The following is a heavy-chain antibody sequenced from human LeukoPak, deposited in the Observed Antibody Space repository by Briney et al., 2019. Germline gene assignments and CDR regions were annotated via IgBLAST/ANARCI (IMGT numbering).Heavy chain of an antibody. CDR1: GYPFNNYD. CDR2: MNPHSGKT. Sequence: ASVKVSCKASGYPFNNYDINWVRQATGQGLEWMGWMNPHSGKTGYAQNFQGRVTMTRDTSISTAYMELSSLRSEDTAVYYCAWGSPYYFDYWGQGTLVTVSS. J-gene: IGHJ4*02. D-gene: IGHD6-6*01. V-gene: IGHV1-8*01. CDR3: AWGSPYYFDY.